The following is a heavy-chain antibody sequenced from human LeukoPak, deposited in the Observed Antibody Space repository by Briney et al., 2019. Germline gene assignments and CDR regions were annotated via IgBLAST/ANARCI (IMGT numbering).Heavy chain of an antibody. CDR1: GYTFTAYY. J-gene: IGHJ4*02. Sequence: ASVKVSCKASGYTFTAYYMHWVRQAPGQGLEWMGWINPNSGGTKYVQNFQGRVTMTRDTSISTAYMELSGLRPDDTAVYYCARGPAYSQYCANGVCYFLDHWGQGALVTVSS. CDR3: ARGPAYSQYCANGVCYFLDH. D-gene: IGHD2-8*01. V-gene: IGHV1-2*02. CDR2: INPNSGGT.